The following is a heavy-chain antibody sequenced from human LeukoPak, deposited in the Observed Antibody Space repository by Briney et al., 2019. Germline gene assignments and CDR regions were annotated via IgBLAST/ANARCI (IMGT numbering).Heavy chain of an antibody. D-gene: IGHD3-10*01. J-gene: IGHJ4*02. V-gene: IGHV3-48*03. Sequence: PGGSLRLSCAASGFTFSSYEMNWVRLAPGKGLEWVSYISSSGSTIYYADSVKGRFTISRDNAKNSLYLQMNSLRAEDTAVYYCARDMMVRGVKRFDYWGQGTLVTVSS. CDR3: ARDMMVRGVKRFDY. CDR1: GFTFSSYE. CDR2: ISSSGSTI.